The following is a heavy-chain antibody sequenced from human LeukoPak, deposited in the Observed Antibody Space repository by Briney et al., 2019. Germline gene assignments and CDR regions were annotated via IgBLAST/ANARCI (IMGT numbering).Heavy chain of an antibody. V-gene: IGHV3-30*18. Sequence: GGSLRLSCAASGFTLSSYGMHWVRQAPGKGLEWVAVISYDGSNKYYADSVKGRLTISRDNSKNTLYLQMNSLRAEDTAVYYCAKDRALRVVVDAFDIWGQGTMVTVSS. CDR2: ISYDGSNK. CDR3: AKDRALRVVVDAFDI. J-gene: IGHJ3*02. D-gene: IGHD2-15*01. CDR1: GFTLSSYG.